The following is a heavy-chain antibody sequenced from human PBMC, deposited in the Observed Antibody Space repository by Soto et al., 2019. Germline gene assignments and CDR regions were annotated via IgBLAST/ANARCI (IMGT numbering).Heavy chain of an antibody. CDR1: GASITSGDYY. D-gene: IGHD3-10*01. V-gene: IGHV4-39*01. CDR2: IFYDGSP. CDR3: VRTVGSSWFFDL. J-gene: IGHJ2*01. Sequence: QLQLRQSGPGLVKPPETLSLTCSVSGASITSGDYYWGWIRQPPGKGLEWIGSIFYDGSPYNNPSLQSRVTLSVDTSRNQFSLKLNSATAADTAVYYCVRTVGSSWFFDLWGRGTLITVSS.